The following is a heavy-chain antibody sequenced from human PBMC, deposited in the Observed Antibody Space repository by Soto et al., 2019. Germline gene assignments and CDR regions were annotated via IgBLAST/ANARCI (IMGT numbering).Heavy chain of an antibody. J-gene: IGHJ5*02. CDR3: TRRLAILGSWFDP. CDR1: GFTFSGSA. D-gene: IGHD3-16*01. V-gene: IGHV3-73*01. CDR2: IRSKANSYAT. Sequence: GGSLRLSCAASGFTFSGSAMHWVRQASGKGLEWVGRIRSKANSYATAYAASVKGRFTISRDDSKNTAYLQMNSLKTEDTAVYYCTRRLAILGSWFDPWGQGTLVTVSS.